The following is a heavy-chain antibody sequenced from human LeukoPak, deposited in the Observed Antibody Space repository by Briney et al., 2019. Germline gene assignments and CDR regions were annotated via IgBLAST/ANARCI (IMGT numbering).Heavy chain of an antibody. CDR3: ARNRYYYGSGNYGVPNWFDP. D-gene: IGHD3-10*01. J-gene: IGHJ5*02. V-gene: IGHV3-20*04. Sequence: GGSLRLSCAASGFTFDDYVMSWVRQVPAKGLDWVSGINWNGVSTRYADSVKGRFTISRDNAKNSLYLQMNSLRAEDTAMYYCARNRYYYGSGNYGVPNWFDPWGQGTLVTVSS. CDR1: GFTFDDYV. CDR2: INWNGVST.